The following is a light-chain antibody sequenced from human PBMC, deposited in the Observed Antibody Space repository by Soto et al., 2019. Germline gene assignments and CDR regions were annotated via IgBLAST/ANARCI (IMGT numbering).Light chain of an antibody. J-gene: IGKJ2*01. CDR3: QQHDNVPYT. CDR2: DTS. Sequence: DIHMTQSPSSLSASVGDRVTITCQASQDIINSLNWYQQKAGQAPKLLIYDTSNLETGVPSRFSGSGSGTEFTLPIISLQADDIATYYCQQHDNVPYTFGQGTRLDIK. CDR1: QDIINS. V-gene: IGKV1-33*01.